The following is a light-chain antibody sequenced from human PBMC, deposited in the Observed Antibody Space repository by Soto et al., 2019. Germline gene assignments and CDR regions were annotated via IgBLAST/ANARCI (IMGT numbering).Light chain of an antibody. CDR1: SSNIGRND. CDR2: RNT. V-gene: IGLV1-47*01. J-gene: IGLJ2*01. Sequence: QAVVTQPPSASGTPGQRVTISCSGSSSNIGRNDVYWYQQLPGTAPKLLIHRNTQRPSGVPDRFSGSKSGTSASLAISGLRSEDEADYYCAAWDDSLSGVVFGGGTKLTVL. CDR3: AAWDDSLSGVV.